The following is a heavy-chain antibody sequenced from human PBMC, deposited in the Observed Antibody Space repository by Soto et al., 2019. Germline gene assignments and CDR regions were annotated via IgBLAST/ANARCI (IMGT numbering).Heavy chain of an antibody. Sequence: LSLTCTVSGGSISSGDYYWSWIRQPPGKGLEWIGYIHSSGSIYYNPSLKSRATMSIDTAGNQFSLKVSSVTVADTAVYYCARDLDGLHDDTSGPFPRPGWGQGTLVTVSS. V-gene: IGHV4-30-4*01. CDR3: ARDLDGLHDDTSGPFPRPG. CDR1: GGSISSGDYY. J-gene: IGHJ1*01. D-gene: IGHD3-22*01. CDR2: IHSSGSI.